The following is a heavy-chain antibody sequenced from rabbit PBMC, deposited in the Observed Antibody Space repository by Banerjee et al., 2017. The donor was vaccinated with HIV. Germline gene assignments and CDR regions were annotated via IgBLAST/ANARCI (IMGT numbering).Heavy chain of an antibody. Sequence: QSLEESGGDLVKPGASLTLTCTASGFSFSSSCWICWVRQAPGKGLEWIAYIYPGYGTTDYASWVNGRFAISLDNAQNTVDLQMTSLTAADTATYFCARDRDAAVPGYGYDLWGPGTLVTVS. CDR2: IYPGYGTT. CDR3: ARDRDAAVPGYGYDL. CDR1: GFSFSSSCW. D-gene: IGHD6-1*01. V-gene: IGHV1S40*01. J-gene: IGHJ6*01.